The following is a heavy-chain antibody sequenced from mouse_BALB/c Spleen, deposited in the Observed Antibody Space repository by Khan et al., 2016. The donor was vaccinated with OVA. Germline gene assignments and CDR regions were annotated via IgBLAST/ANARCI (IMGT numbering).Heavy chain of an antibody. Sequence: EVELVESGGGLVKPGGSLKLSCAASGFTFSSYAVSWVRQTPKKRLEWVATINSDGAYTYYPDSVKGRFTISRDNAMNTLYLQMSRLRSEDTAMYYCARHNFGPFAYWGQGTLVTVSA. CDR2: INSDGAYT. J-gene: IGHJ3*01. CDR3: ARHNFGPFAY. D-gene: IGHD1-3*01. CDR1: GFTFSSYA. V-gene: IGHV5-9-3*01.